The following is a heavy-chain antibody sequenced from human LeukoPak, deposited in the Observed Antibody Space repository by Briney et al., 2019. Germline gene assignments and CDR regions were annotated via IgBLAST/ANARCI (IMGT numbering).Heavy chain of an antibody. CDR1: DYTFTTSY. V-gene: IGHV1-46*01. CDR2: INPSGGST. J-gene: IGHJ3*02. D-gene: IGHD1-26*01. Sequence: WPPWKSSCKAPDYTFTTSYMPWWHKPPGQGLNWLGIINPSGGSTSYAQKFQGRVTMTRDTSTSTVYMELSSLRSEDTAVYYCARDAESGSYFAFDIWGQGTMVTVSS. CDR3: ARDAESGSYFAFDI.